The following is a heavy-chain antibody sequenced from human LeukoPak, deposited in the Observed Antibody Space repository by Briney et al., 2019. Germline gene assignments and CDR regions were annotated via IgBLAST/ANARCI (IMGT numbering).Heavy chain of an antibody. CDR3: ARDAVQYYYDSSGYYHWFDP. Sequence: GASVKVSCTASGYTFTGYYMHWVRQAPGQGLEWMGWINPNSGGTNYAQKFQGRVTMTRDTSISTAYMELSRLRSDDTAVYYCARDAVQYYYDSSGYYHWFDPWGQGTLVTVSS. J-gene: IGHJ5*02. CDR1: GYTFTGYY. V-gene: IGHV1-2*02. CDR2: INPNSGGT. D-gene: IGHD3-22*01.